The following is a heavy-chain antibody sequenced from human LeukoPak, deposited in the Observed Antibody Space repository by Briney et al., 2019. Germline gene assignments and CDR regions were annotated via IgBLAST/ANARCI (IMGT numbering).Heavy chain of an antibody. CDR2: IYSGGRT. CDR1: GFIISSNY. CDR3: ARGNSGSSYVEYYYGMDV. J-gene: IGHJ6*02. V-gene: IGHV3-53*01. D-gene: IGHD1-26*01. Sequence: GGSLRLSCEASGFIISSNYMSWVRQAPGKGLEWVSVIYSGGRTYYADSVKGRFTISRDNSKNTLYLQMNSLRAEDTAVYYCARGNSGSSYVEYYYGMDVWGQGTTVTVSS.